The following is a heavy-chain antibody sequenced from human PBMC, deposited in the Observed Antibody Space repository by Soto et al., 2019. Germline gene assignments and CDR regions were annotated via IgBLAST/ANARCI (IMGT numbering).Heavy chain of an antibody. Sequence: PSETLSLTCTVSGGSITRSSVYWAWIRQPPGKGLEWIGSIFYSGSTDYNLSLKSRVTLSVDKSISTAYLQWSSLKASDSAVYYCARLSRASFALDVWGQGTTVTVSS. D-gene: IGHD3-16*01. V-gene: IGHV4-39*07. J-gene: IGHJ6*02. CDR3: ARLSRASFALDV. CDR1: GGSITRSSVY. CDR2: IFYSGST.